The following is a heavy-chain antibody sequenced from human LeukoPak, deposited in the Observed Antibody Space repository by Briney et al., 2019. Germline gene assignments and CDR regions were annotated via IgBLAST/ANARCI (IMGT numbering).Heavy chain of an antibody. CDR3: ARVLGPAFDI. Sequence: SGGSLRLSCAASGLTVSSNYMSWVRQAPGKALEWVSVIYSGGSTYYADSVKGRFTISRDNSKNTLYLQMNSLRAEDTAVYYCARVLGPAFDIWGQGTMVTVSS. D-gene: IGHD2-2*01. J-gene: IGHJ3*02. CDR1: GLTVSSNY. V-gene: IGHV3-53*01. CDR2: IYSGGST.